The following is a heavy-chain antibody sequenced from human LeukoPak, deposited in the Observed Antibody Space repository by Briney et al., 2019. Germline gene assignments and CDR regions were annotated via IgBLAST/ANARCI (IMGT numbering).Heavy chain of an antibody. J-gene: IGHJ4*02. D-gene: IGHD3/OR15-3a*01. CDR3: AKAPTWTPEHY. CDR2: ISSSSSTI. CDR1: GFTFSSYS. Sequence: GGSLRLSCAASGFTFSSYSMNWVRQAPGKGLEWVSYISSSSSTIYYADSVKGRFTISRDNAKNSLYLQMNSLGAEDTAVYYCAKAPTWTPEHYWGQGTLVTVSS. V-gene: IGHV3-48*04.